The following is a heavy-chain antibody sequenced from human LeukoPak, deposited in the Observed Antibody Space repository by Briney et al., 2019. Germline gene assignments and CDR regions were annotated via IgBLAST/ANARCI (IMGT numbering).Heavy chain of an antibody. CDR2: IDPSDSYN. D-gene: IGHD5-24*01. CDR1: GYSFTSNG. Sequence: AESLKISWNGAGYSFTSNGINWGRQMPGKGLEWMGRIDPSDSYNDYSPSFQGHVTISVDKSTSTAYLQWSSLKASDTAMYYCARQPFGYNYIVDYWGQGSLVTVSS. J-gene: IGHJ4*02. V-gene: IGHV5-10-1*01. CDR3: ARQPFGYNYIVDY.